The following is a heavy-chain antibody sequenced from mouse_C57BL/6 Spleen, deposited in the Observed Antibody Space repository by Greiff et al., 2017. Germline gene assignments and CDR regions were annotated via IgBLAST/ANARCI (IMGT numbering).Heavy chain of an antibody. CDR1: GFTFSDYG. V-gene: IGHV5-17*01. Sequence: DVKLVESGGGLVKPGGSLKLSCAASGFTFSDYGMHWVRQAPEKGLEWVAYISSGSSTIYYADTVKGRFTISRDNAKNTLFLQMTNLRSEDTAMXYCARNWGPYYFDYWGQGTTLTVSS. J-gene: IGHJ2*01. CDR3: ARNWGPYYFDY. CDR2: ISSGSSTI. D-gene: IGHD4-1*01.